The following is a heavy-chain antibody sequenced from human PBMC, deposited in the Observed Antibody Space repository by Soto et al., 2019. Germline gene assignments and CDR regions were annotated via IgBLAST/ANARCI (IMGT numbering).Heavy chain of an antibody. CDR1: GYTFFTYP. D-gene: IGHD2-15*01. CDR2: INAGNGNT. V-gene: IGHV1-3*01. J-gene: IGHJ4*02. Sequence: ASVKVSCKASGYTFFTYPMHWVRQAPGQRLEWMGWINAGNGNTKYSQKFQGRVIITRDTSASTAYMELSSLRSEDTAVYYCVRPTSESHSTSSFDYWRQGTLVTVS. CDR3: VRPTSESHSTSSFDY.